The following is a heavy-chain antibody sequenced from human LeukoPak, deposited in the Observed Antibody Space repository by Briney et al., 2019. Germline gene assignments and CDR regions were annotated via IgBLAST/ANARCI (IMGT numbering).Heavy chain of an antibody. V-gene: IGHV3-30*03. D-gene: IGHD2-2*01. CDR1: GFTFSTRW. CDR3: ARENAGYCSSTSCYPYFDY. Sequence: GGSLRLSCAASGFTFSTRWMSWVRQAPGKGLEWVAVISYDGSNKYYADSVKGRFTISRDNSKNTLYLQMNSLRAEDTAVYYCARENAGYCSSTSCYPYFDYWGQGTLVTVSS. CDR2: ISYDGSNK. J-gene: IGHJ4*02.